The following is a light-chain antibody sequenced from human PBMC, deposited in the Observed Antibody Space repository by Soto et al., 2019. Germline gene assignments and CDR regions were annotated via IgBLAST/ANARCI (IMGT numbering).Light chain of an antibody. CDR2: DAS. CDR1: QSISSW. J-gene: IGKJ1*01. Sequence: DIQMTQSPSTLSASVGDRVTITCRASQSISSWLAWYQQKPGKAPKLLIYDASSLESGAPSRFSGSGSGTEFTLTISSLPPDDFATYYCQQYNSYPWTVGQGTKVEIK. V-gene: IGKV1-5*01. CDR3: QQYNSYPWT.